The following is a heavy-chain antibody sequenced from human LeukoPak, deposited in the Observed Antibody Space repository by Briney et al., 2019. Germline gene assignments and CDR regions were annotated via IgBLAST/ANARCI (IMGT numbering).Heavy chain of an antibody. D-gene: IGHD3-22*01. CDR2: IYYSGSI. J-gene: IGHJ4*02. Sequence: SETLSLTCAVSGYSISSSNWWGWIRQPPGKGLEWIGYIYYSGSIYYNPSLKSRVTMSVDTSKNQFSLKLSSVTAVDTAVYYCARMSYDSSGYYEYYFDYWSQGTLVTVSS. V-gene: IGHV4-28*05. CDR1: GYSISSSNW. CDR3: ARMSYDSSGYYEYYFDY.